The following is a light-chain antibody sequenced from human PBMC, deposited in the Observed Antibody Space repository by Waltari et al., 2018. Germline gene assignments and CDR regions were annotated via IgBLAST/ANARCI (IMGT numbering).Light chain of an antibody. J-gene: IGKJ2*01. Sequence: DIQMTQSPSSLSASVGDRVTIKCRASQSISSYLNWYQQKPGKAPKLRIYAASSLQSGVPSRFSGSGSGTDFTLTISSLQPEDFATYYCQQSYSTPYTFGQGTKLEIK. V-gene: IGKV1-39*01. CDR1: QSISSY. CDR2: AAS. CDR3: QQSYSTPYT.